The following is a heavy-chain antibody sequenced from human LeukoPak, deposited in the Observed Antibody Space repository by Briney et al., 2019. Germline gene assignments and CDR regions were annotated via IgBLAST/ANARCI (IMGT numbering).Heavy chain of an antibody. CDR1: GGSFSGYY. CDR3: ARSGQYYVWGSYRYTPDFDY. Sequence: SETLSLTCAVYGGSFSGYYWSWIRQPPGKGLEWIGEINHSGSTNYNPSLKSRVTISVDTSKNQFSLKLSSVTAADTAVYYCARSGQYYVWGSYRYTPDFDYWGQGTLVTVSS. J-gene: IGHJ4*02. CDR2: INHSGST. V-gene: IGHV4-34*01. D-gene: IGHD3-16*02.